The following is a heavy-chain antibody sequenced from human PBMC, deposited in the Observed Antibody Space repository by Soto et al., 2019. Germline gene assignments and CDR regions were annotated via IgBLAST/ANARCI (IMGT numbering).Heavy chain of an antibody. CDR3: VRGWFEADV. D-gene: IGHD3-10*01. Sequence: EVQLVESGGGLVQPGGSLRLSCAASGFTLSGRSMHWVRQAPGKGLVWVSGIDNAGTDSTYADSVKGRFTSSRDNAKNMLYQQMNSLRVEDTAVYYWVRGWFEADVWGEGTTVTVTS. V-gene: IGHV3-74*01. CDR1: GFTLSGRS. J-gene: IGHJ6*04. CDR2: IDNAGTDS.